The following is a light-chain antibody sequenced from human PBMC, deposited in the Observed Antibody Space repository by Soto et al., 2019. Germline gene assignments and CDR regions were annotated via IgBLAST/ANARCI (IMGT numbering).Light chain of an antibody. J-gene: IGLJ1*01. V-gene: IGLV2-8*01. CDR2: EVS. CDR3: SSFTSRFTFV. CDR1: SSDVGGYNS. Sequence: QSALTQPPSASGSPGQSVTISCTGTSSDVGGYNSVSWYQQHPGKAPKLMIYEVSKRPSGVPDRFSGSKSGDTASLTVSGLQAEDEAEYYCSSFTSRFTFVFGTGTKLTVL.